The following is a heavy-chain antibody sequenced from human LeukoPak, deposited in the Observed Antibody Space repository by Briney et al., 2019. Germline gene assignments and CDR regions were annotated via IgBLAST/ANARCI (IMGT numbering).Heavy chain of an antibody. CDR2: ISYDGSNK. CDR3: AKEESDYDFWSGPGAV. J-gene: IGHJ6*03. D-gene: IGHD3-3*01. V-gene: IGHV3-30*18. CDR1: GFTFSSYW. Sequence: GGSLRLSCVASGFTFSSYWMHWVRQDPRKGLEWVAVISYDGSNKYYADSVKGRFTISRDNSKNTLYLQMNSLRAEDTAVYYCAKEESDYDFWSGPGAVWGKGTTVTVSS.